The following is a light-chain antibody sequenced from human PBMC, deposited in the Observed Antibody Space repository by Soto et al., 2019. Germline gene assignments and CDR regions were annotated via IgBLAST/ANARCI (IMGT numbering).Light chain of an antibody. CDR1: QSISTW. J-gene: IGKJ5*01. CDR2: SAS. CDR3: QQYNSYSPIT. Sequence: IHMTHSPSSLSASLGYGFTMNAGFSQSISTWLAWYQQKPGKAPKLLIYSASDLESGVPSRFSGSGFGTEFTLTITSLQPDDFATYYCQQYNSYSPITFGQGTRLETK. V-gene: IGKV1-5*03.